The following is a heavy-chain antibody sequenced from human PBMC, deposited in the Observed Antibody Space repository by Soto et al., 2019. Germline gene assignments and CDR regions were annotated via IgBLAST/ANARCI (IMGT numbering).Heavy chain of an antibody. CDR2: INLDGSEK. V-gene: IGHV3-7*05. J-gene: IGHJ6*02. D-gene: IGHD5-18*01. CDR3: ARDGSTSWYSYDDHGMDV. Sequence: EVQLVESGGGLVQPGGSLRLSCAASGFTFRTYWLSWVRQVPGKGREWVANINLDGSEKNYVDSVKSRFTISRDNARNSLYLQMSSLRAEDTALYYCARDGSTSWYSYDDHGMDVWGQGTTVTVSS. CDR1: GFTFRTYW.